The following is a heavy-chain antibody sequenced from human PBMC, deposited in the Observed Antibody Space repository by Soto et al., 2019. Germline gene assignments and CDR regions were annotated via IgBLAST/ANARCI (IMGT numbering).Heavy chain of an antibody. V-gene: IGHV2-5*01. CDR3: AHRPSGWYLFDY. D-gene: IGHD6-19*01. Sequence: QITLKESGPTLVRPTQTLTLTCTFSGISLSTSGLGVGWIRQPPGEALEWLALIYWNDDKRYSPSLKARLTITKDTSKNLVVLTMTIMDPVDTATYYCAHRPSGWYLFDYWGQGTLVTVSS. CDR2: IYWNDDK. CDR1: GISLSTSGLG. J-gene: IGHJ4*02.